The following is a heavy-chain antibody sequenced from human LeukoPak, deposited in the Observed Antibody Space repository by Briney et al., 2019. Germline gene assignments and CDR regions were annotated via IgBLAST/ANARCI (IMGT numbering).Heavy chain of an antibody. CDR3: ASWYSSSWTGYFQH. Sequence: SETLSLTCTVSGGSISSSSYYWGWIRQPPGKGLELIGSFYFSGTTYYNPSLKSRVTISVDTSKNQFSLKLSSVTAADTAVYYCASWYSSSWTGYFQHWGQGTLVTVSS. D-gene: IGHD6-13*01. CDR2: FYFSGTT. J-gene: IGHJ1*01. V-gene: IGHV4-39*01. CDR1: GGSISSSSYY.